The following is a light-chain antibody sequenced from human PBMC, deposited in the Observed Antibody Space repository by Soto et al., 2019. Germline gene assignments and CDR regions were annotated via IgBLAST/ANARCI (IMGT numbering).Light chain of an antibody. CDR3: SSYTSSTRG. CDR1: IGDVGGYNY. CDR2: EVS. J-gene: IGLJ1*01. Sequence: SPPSPPASVSGSPGQSITISCTGTIGDVGGYNYVSWYQQHPGKAPKLMIYEVSNRPSGVSNRFSGSKSGNTASLTISGLQAEDEADYYCSSYTSSTRGFGTGTKVTV. V-gene: IGLV2-14*01.